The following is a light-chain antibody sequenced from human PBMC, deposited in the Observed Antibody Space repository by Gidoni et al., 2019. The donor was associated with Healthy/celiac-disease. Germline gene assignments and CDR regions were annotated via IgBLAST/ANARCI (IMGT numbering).Light chain of an antibody. CDR1: QDISNY. CDR2: DAS. Sequence: DIQLTQSPSSLSASVGDRVTITCQAIQDISNYLNWYQQKPGKAPKLLIYDASNLETGVPSRFSGSGSGTDFTFTISRLQPEDIATYYCQQYDNLLFTFGPGTKVDIK. V-gene: IGKV1-33*01. J-gene: IGKJ3*01. CDR3: QQYDNLLFT.